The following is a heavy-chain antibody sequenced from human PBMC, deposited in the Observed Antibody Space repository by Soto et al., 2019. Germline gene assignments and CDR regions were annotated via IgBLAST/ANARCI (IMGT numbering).Heavy chain of an antibody. CDR3: ARGSIAVAGHYYYYGMDV. CDR1: GFTFSSYS. CDR2: ISSSSSTI. D-gene: IGHD6-19*01. V-gene: IGHV3-48*02. Sequence: GGSLRLSCAASGFTFSSYSMNWVRQAPGKGLEWVSYISSSSSTIYYADSVKGRFTISRDNAKNSLYLQMNSLRDEDTAVYYCARGSIAVAGHYYYYGMDVWGQGTTVTVS. J-gene: IGHJ6*02.